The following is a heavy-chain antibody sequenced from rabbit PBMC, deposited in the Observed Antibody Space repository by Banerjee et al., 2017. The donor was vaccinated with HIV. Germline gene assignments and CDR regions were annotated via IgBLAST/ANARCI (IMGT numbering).Heavy chain of an antibody. J-gene: IGHJ4*01. D-gene: IGHD4-1*01. CDR1: GFDISNYH. CDR3: ARAVSSGWGGFFNL. V-gene: IGHV1S40*01. Sequence: QSLEESGGDLVKPGASLTLTCTASGFDISNYHMCWVRQAPGKGLEWIACIGISSGSTWYASWAKGRFTISKASSTTVTLQMTSLTAADTATYFCARAVSSGWGGFFNLWGPGTLVTVS. CDR2: IGISSGST.